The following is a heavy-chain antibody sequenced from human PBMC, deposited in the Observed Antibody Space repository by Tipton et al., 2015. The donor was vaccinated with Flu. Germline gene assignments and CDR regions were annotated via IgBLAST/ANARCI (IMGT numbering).Heavy chain of an antibody. CDR2: TYHSGST. Sequence: TLSLTCTVSGGSISSYYWSWIRQPPGKGLEWIGYTYHSGSTNYNPSLKSRVTISVDTSKNQFSLKLSSVTAADAAVYYCARGDCSSTSCLDYWGQGTLVTVSS. D-gene: IGHD2-2*01. J-gene: IGHJ4*02. CDR1: GGSISSYY. CDR3: ARGDCSSTSCLDY. V-gene: IGHV4-59*01.